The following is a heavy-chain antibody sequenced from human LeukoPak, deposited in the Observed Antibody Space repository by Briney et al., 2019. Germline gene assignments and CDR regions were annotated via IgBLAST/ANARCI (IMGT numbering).Heavy chain of an antibody. CDR3: AKDWVICSSTGLLGSSCPPVDY. J-gene: IGHJ4*02. CDR1: GFTFSSYA. CDR2: ISGSGGST. D-gene: IGHD2-2*01. Sequence: GGSLRLSCAASGFTFSSYAMSWVRQAPGKGLEWVSAISGSGGSTYYADSVKGRFTISRDNSKNTLYLQMNSLRAEDTAVYYCAKDWVICSSTGLLGSSCPPVDYWGQGTLVTVSS. V-gene: IGHV3-23*01.